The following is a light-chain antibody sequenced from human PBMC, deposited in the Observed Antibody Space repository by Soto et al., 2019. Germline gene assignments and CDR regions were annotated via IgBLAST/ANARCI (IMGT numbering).Light chain of an antibody. J-gene: IGKJ4*01. CDR3: QQYNSWPPFT. CDR1: QSVSST. V-gene: IGKV3D-15*01. CDR2: GAS. Sequence: EIVMTQSPATLSVSPGERATLSCRASQSVSSTLAWYQQKPGQAPRLLIYGASTRATGIPARFSGSGAGTEFTLTISSLQSEDFAVYYCQQYNSWPPFTFGGGTKVEIK.